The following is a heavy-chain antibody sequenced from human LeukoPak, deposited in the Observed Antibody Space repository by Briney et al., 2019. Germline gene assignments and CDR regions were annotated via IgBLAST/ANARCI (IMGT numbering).Heavy chain of an antibody. V-gene: IGHV1-3*01. Sequence: ASVKVSCKASGYTFTSYAMHWVRQAPGQRLKWMGWINAGNGNTKYSQKFQGRVTITRDTSASTAYMELSSLRSEDTAVYYCARHRSSGLSYFDYWGQGTLVTVSS. CDR2: INAGNGNT. CDR1: GYTFTSYA. D-gene: IGHD6-19*01. J-gene: IGHJ4*02. CDR3: ARHRSSGLSYFDY.